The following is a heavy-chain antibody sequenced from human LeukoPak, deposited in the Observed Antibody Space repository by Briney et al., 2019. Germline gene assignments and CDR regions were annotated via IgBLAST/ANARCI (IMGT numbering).Heavy chain of an antibody. V-gene: IGHV3-21*01. CDR3: ASASRDGYNFDPY. CDR1: GFTFSSYS. J-gene: IGHJ4*02. Sequence: GGSLRLSCAASGFTFSSYSVNWVRQAPGKGLEWVSSISSSSSYIYYADSVKGRFTISRDNAKNSLYLQMNSLRAEDTAVYYCASASRDGYNFDPYWGQGTLVTVSS. CDR2: ISSSSSYI. D-gene: IGHD5-24*01.